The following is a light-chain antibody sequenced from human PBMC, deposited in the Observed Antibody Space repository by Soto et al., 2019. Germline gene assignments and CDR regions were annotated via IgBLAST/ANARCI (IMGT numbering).Light chain of an antibody. CDR3: KHYNNSLRT. Sequence: EIVLTQSPGTLSLSPGERATLSCRASQSVSSIYLAWYQQKPGQAPRLLIYGASSRATGIPARFSGSGSGTEFTLTISSLQSEDFAVYYSKHYNNSLRTFGQGTKVDIK. V-gene: IGKV3-20*01. J-gene: IGKJ1*01. CDR2: GAS. CDR1: QSVSSIY.